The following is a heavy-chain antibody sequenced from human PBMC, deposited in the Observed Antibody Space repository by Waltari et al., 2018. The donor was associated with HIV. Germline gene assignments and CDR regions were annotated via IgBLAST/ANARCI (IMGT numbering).Heavy chain of an antibody. J-gene: IGHJ6*02. CDR2: IKQDGSEK. Sequence: VQLVESGGGLVQPGGYLRLSCAASGFTISSFWLSWVRQAPGKGVEWVANIKQDGSEKYYVDSVKGRFTISRDNAKNSLYLQMNSLRAEDTAVYYCARITIFGVVNDYGMDVWGQGTTVTVSS. CDR3: ARITIFGVVNDYGMDV. V-gene: IGHV3-7*01. D-gene: IGHD3-3*01. CDR1: GFTISSFW.